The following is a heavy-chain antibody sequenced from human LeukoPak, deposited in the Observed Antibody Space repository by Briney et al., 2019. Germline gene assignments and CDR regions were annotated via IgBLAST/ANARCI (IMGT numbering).Heavy chain of an antibody. D-gene: IGHD3-10*01. CDR1: GFTFSNYA. CDR2: ISRNVGST. CDR3: ATAFYGPGPPSYF. Sequence: GASLRLSCAASGFTFSNYAITWVRQAPGKGLEWVSAISRNVGSTYYADSVKGRFTISRDNSKSTVYLQMSSLRDDDTAIYYCATAFYGPGPPSYFWGQGTPVTVSS. V-gene: IGHV3-23*01. J-gene: IGHJ4*02.